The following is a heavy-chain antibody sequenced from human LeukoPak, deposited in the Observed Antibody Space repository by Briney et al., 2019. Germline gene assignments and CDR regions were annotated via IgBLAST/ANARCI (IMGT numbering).Heavy chain of an antibody. CDR1: GGSISSGGYY. J-gene: IGHJ6*02. CDR2: IYYSGST. Sequence: PSETLSLTCTVSGGSISSGGYYWSWIRQHPGKGLEWIGYIYYSGSTYYNPSLKSRVTISVDTSKNQFSLKLSSVTAADTAVYYCARDTVVVAASDYYYYGMDVWGQGTTVTVSS. CDR3: ARDTVVVAASDYYYYGMDV. V-gene: IGHV4-31*03. D-gene: IGHD2-15*01.